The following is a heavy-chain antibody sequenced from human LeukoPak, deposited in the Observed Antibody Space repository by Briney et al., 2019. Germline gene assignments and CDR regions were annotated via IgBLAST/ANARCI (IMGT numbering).Heavy chain of an antibody. CDR1: GFSFSSYA. Sequence: PGGSLRLSCAASGFSFSSYAMHWVRQAPGKGLEWVAVISYDGSNKYYADSVKGRFTISRDNSKNTLYLQMNSLRAEDTAVYYCAREQWLVDAFDIWGQGTMVTVSS. CDR3: AREQWLVDAFDI. V-gene: IGHV3-30-3*01. CDR2: ISYDGSNK. D-gene: IGHD6-19*01. J-gene: IGHJ3*02.